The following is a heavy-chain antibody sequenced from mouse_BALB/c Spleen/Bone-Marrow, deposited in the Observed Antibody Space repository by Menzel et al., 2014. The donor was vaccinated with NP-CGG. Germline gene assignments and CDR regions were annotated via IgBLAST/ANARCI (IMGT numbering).Heavy chain of an antibody. CDR3: AYGNYGYAMDY. Sequence: AQLQQSGAELARPGASVKMFCKASGYTFTSYTMHWVKQRPGQGLEWIGYINPSSGYTNYNQKFKDKATLTADKSSSTAYKQLSSLTSEDSAVYYCAYGNYGYAMDYWGQGTSVTVPS. CDR1: GYTFTSYT. V-gene: IGHV1-4*01. CDR2: INPSSGYT. D-gene: IGHD2-10*02. J-gene: IGHJ4*01.